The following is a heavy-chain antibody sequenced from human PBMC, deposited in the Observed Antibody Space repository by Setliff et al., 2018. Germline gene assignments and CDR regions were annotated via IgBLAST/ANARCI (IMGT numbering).Heavy chain of an antibody. Sequence: PGESLKISCKVSGYRFTSHWIGWVRQIPGKGLEWMGIIYPGDSDTRYSPSFQGQVTISADKSISTAYLQWGSLKASDTAMYYCARITMIPGGAVDIWGQGTMVTVSS. V-gene: IGHV5-51*01. CDR3: ARITMIPGGAVDI. J-gene: IGHJ3*02. CDR2: IYPGDSDT. CDR1: GYRFTSHW. D-gene: IGHD3-22*01.